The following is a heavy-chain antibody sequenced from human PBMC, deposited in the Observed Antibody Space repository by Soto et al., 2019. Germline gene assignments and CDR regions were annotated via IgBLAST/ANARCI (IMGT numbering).Heavy chain of an antibody. D-gene: IGHD6-13*01. CDR3: ARDLIAAAVSYYYYGMDV. Sequence: QVQLVQSGAEVKKPGSSVKVSCKASGGTFSSYAISWVRQAPGQGLEWMGGIIPIFGTANYAQKFQGRVTITADESTSTAYMELSSLRSEDTAVYYCARDLIAAAVSYYYYGMDVWGQGTTVRLL. CDR2: IIPIFGTA. J-gene: IGHJ6*02. CDR1: GGTFSSYA. V-gene: IGHV1-69*01.